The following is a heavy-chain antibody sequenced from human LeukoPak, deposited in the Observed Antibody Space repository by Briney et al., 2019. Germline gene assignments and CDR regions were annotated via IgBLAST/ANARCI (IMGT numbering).Heavy chain of an antibody. CDR2: IIPIRGIA. Sequence: SVKVSCKASGCTFSSYAITWVRQAPGQGLEWMGRIIPIRGIANYAQKFQGRVTITGDKSTSTAYMELSSLRSEDTAVYYCARSLKCKDSYYYYYGMDVWGQGTTVTVSS. J-gene: IGHJ6*02. D-gene: IGHD2/OR15-2a*01. V-gene: IGHV1-69*04. CDR1: GCTFSSYA. CDR3: ARSLKCKDSYYYYYGMDV.